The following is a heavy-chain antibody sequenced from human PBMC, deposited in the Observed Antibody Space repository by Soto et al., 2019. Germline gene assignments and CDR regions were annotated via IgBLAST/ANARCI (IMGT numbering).Heavy chain of an antibody. J-gene: IGHJ3*02. CDR2: ISYDGSNK. Sequence: QVQLVESGGGVVQPGRSLRLSCAASGFTFSSYAMHWVRQAPGKGLEWVAVISYDGSNKYYADSVKGRFTISRDNSKNTLYLQMYSLRAVDTAVYYCARGGYSSTEDAFDIWGQGTMVTVSS. V-gene: IGHV3-30-3*01. CDR1: GFTFSSYA. CDR3: ARGGYSSTEDAFDI. D-gene: IGHD6-13*01.